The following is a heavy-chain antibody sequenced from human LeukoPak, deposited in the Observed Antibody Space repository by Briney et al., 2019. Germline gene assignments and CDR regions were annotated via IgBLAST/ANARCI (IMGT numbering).Heavy chain of an antibody. V-gene: IGHV4-4*07. CDR2: FYTSGNT. J-gene: IGHJ5*02. D-gene: IGHD6-13*01. CDR3: ARGIYSSNWFDP. CDR1: DCSISSYY. Sequence: SETLSLTCPVSDCSISSYYWGGFRQPAGKGRECIGRFYTSGNTNYNPSLKSLVTMSVDTSKNQLSLKLSSVTAADTAVYYCARGIYSSNWFDPRGQGSLVAVSS.